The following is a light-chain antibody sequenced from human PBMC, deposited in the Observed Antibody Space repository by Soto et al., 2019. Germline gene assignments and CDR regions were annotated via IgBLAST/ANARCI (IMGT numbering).Light chain of an antibody. CDR1: QSVGSN. CDR2: GAS. Sequence: EIVLTQSPATLSLSPGARAPLSCRASQSVGSNFAWFQQRPGQAPRLLIYGASTRAAGVSARFSGSGSGTDFTLTISRLEPEDFAVYYCQQYGSSPGTFGQGTKVDIK. J-gene: IGKJ1*01. V-gene: IGKV3-20*01. CDR3: QQYGSSPGT.